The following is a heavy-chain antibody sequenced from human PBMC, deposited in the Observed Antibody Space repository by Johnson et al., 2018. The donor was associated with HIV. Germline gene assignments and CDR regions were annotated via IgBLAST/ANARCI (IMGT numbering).Heavy chain of an antibody. Sequence: QMLLVESGGGVVQPGGSLSLSCEASGFSFSSFGMHWVRQAPGKGLEWVSVIYSGGSTYYADSVKGRFTISRDNSKNTLYLQMGSLRAEDMAVYYCARAGGSSLAFDIWGQGTMVTVSS. V-gene: IGHV3-NL1*01. CDR2: IYSGGST. D-gene: IGHD6-6*01. J-gene: IGHJ3*02. CDR3: ARAGGSSLAFDI. CDR1: GFSFSSFG.